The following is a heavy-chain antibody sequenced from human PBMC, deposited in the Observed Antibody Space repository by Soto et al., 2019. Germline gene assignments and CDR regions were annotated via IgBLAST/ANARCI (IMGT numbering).Heavy chain of an antibody. CDR2: IIPIFGTA. J-gene: IGHJ6*02. CDR3: GRSRGAVRRLGHYGKDV. CDR1: GGTFSSYA. V-gene: IGHV1-69*13. D-gene: IGHD5-12*01. Sequence: ASVKVSCKASGGTFSSYAISWVRHAPGQGLEWMGGIIPIFGTANYAQKFQGRVAITADESTSTAYMELSSLRSEDTAVYYCGRSRGAVRRLGHYGKDVSCQGTTFTGAS.